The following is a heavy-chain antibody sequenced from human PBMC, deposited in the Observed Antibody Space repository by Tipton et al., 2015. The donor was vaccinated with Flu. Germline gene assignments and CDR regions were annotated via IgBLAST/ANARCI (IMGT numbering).Heavy chain of an antibody. D-gene: IGHD6-13*01. J-gene: IGHJ4*02. V-gene: IGHV3-66*02. CDR1: GFTVSSDY. CDR2: IYGGGAT. Sequence: SLRLSCAASGFTVSSDYMSWVRQAPGKGLEWVSVIYGGGATYYSADSVKGRFTISRDNSKNTLHLQMNSLRPEDTAVYFCARHTSSSLRFDYWGQGTLVTVSS. CDR3: ARHTSSSLRFDY.